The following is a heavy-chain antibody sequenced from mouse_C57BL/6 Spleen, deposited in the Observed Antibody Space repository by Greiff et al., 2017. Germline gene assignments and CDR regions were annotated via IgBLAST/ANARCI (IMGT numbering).Heavy chain of an antibody. Sequence: VQLQQSGAELVKPGASVKISCKASGYAFSSYWMNWVKQRPGKGLEWIGQIYPGDGDTNYNGKFKGKATLTADKSSSTAYMQLSSLTSEDSAVYFCARGNWDVRDFDVWGTGTTVTVSS. J-gene: IGHJ1*03. D-gene: IGHD4-1*01. V-gene: IGHV1-80*01. CDR2: IYPGDGDT. CDR3: ARGNWDVRDFDV. CDR1: GYAFSSYW.